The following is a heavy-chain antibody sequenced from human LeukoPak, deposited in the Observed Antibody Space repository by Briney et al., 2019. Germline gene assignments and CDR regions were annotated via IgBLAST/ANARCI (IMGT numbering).Heavy chain of an antibody. CDR3: AKDLRFLEWLSSNIDY. J-gene: IGHJ4*02. V-gene: IGHV3-30*02. CDR2: IRFDGSDK. D-gene: IGHD3-3*01. Sequence: GGSLRLSCAASGFTFSSYWMHWVRQAPGKGLEWVAFIRFDGSDKYYADSVKGRFTIFRDNSKNTLYLQMNSLRAEDTAVYYCAKDLRFLEWLSSNIDYWGQGTLVTVSS. CDR1: GFTFSSYW.